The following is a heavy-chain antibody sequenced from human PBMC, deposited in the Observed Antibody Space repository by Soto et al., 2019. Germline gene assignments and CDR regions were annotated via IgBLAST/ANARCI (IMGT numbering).Heavy chain of an antibody. CDR1: GGTFSGYS. CDR2: IIPFLGTP. V-gene: IGHV1-69*06. Sequence: QVQLVQSGAEVKKPGSSVKVSCQASGGTFSGYSISWVRQAPGQGLEWMGGIIPFLGTPNYAQKFRGRVTFTADTSTSTAYMELSSLRSEDTAVYYCARDSLRSSESSASHIYNYFDPWGQGTLVTVSS. CDR3: ARDSLRSSESSASHIYNYFDP. D-gene: IGHD3-22*01. J-gene: IGHJ5*02.